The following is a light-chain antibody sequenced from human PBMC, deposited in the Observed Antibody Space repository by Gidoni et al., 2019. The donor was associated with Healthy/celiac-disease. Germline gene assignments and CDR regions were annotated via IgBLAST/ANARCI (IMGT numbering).Light chain of an antibody. CDR3: QQYGSSPRT. Sequence: EIVLTQSPGTLSLSPGERATLSCRASQSVSSSYLAWYQQKPGQAPRLLIYGASSRATGIPDRFSGRGYGTDVTLTISRLEPEDFAVYYCQQYGSSPRTCXPXTKVDIK. CDR2: GAS. J-gene: IGKJ3*01. V-gene: IGKV3-20*01. CDR1: QSVSSSY.